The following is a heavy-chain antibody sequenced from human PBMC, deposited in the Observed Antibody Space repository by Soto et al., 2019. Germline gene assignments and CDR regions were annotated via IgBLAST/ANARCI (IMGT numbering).Heavy chain of an antibody. Sequence: EVHLLVSGGGLVQPGGSLRLSCAASGFTFRSYAMSWVRQAPGKGLEWVSSTDNSGSYPWHADSVKGRFTISRDNSQNTLYLEMNSLRAEDTAVYYCAKGSASGRPYYFDSWGQGTLVTVSS. D-gene: IGHD3-10*01. CDR3: AKGSASGRPYYFDS. J-gene: IGHJ4*02. V-gene: IGHV3-23*05. CDR2: TDNSGSYP. CDR1: GFTFRSYA.